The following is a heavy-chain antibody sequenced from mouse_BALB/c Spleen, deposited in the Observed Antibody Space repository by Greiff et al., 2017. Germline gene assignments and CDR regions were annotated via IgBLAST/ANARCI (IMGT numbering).Heavy chain of an antibody. D-gene: IGHD2-4*01. CDR2: ISSGGGST. CDR1: GFAFSSYD. J-gene: IGHJ3*01. CDR3: ARNGLDYDEGGSWFAY. Sequence: EVQGVESGGGLVKPGGSLKLSCAASGFAFSSYDMSWVRQTPEKRLEWVAYISSGGGSTYYPDTVKGRFTISRDNAKNTLYLQMSSLKSEDTAMYYCARNGLDYDEGGSWFAYWGQGTLVTVSA. V-gene: IGHV5-12-1*01.